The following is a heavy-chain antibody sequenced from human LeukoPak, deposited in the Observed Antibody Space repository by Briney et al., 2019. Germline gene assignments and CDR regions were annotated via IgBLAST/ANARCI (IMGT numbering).Heavy chain of an antibody. V-gene: IGHV4-34*01. CDR1: GGSFSGYY. J-gene: IGHJ1*01. CDR3: ARGGFFYYGSGSKGFQH. Sequence: SETLSLTCAGCGGSFSGYYWSWSRQPPGTGQEWVGEFKHSGRTNYNPSLKRRVTISVDTSKNQFSLKLSSVTAAATAVYYCARGGFFYYGSGSKGFQHWGQGTLVTVSS. D-gene: IGHD3-10*01. CDR2: FKHSGRT.